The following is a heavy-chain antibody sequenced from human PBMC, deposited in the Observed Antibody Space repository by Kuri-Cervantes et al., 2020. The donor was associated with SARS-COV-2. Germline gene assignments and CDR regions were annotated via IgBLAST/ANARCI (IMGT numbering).Heavy chain of an antibody. CDR3: ARVGIAAAGRPYYYYYMDV. CDR2: LYRCGTT. D-gene: IGHD6-13*01. CDR1: GFSVRSNY. V-gene: IGHV3-66*03. Sequence: GESLKISCVASGFSVRSNYMKWVRQAPGKGLEWVSILYRCGTTYYADSVKGRFTISRDNSKNTLYLQMNSLRAEDTAVYYCARVGIAAAGRPYYYYYMDVWGKGTTVTVSS. J-gene: IGHJ6*03.